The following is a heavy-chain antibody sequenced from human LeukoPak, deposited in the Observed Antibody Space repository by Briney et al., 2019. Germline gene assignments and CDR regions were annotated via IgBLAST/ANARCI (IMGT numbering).Heavy chain of an antibody. V-gene: IGHV1-3*03. CDR1: GYTFTSYT. CDR3: ARGAKFRSYGSGTYYTSLPFDP. D-gene: IGHD3-10*01. Sequence: ASVKVSCKASGYTFTSYTMHWVRQAPGQRLDGMGWINTCNGNTKYSQEFQGRVTITRDTCESTAYMELSSLRYEDMAVYYCARGAKFRSYGSGTYYTSLPFDPWGQGTLVTVSS. CDR2: INTCNGNT. J-gene: IGHJ5*02.